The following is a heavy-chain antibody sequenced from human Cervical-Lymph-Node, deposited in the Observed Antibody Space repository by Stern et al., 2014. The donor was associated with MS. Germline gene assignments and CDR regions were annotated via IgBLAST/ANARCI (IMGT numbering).Heavy chain of an antibody. CDR2: VYYNGTT. D-gene: IGHD4-23*01. CDR1: GGSIRTFS. J-gene: IGHJ4*02. Sequence: DQLVESCPGLVKPSETLSLTCTVSGGSIRTFSWSWIRQPPGRGLEWIGCVYYNGTTTHNPSLKSRVTMSVDTSKSQLSLRLHSVTAADTAVYYCARHSVGVKDFDSWGQGTLVTVSS. V-gene: IGHV4-59*01. CDR3: ARHSVGVKDFDS.